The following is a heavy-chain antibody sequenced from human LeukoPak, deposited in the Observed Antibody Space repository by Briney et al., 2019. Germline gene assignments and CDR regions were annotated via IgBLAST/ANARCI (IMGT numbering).Heavy chain of an antibody. CDR3: TRHSETYGGLFDY. J-gene: IGHJ4*02. CDR2: INWNGDDT. D-gene: IGHD4-23*01. V-gene: IGHV3-20*04. CDR1: GFTFDSYG. Sequence: GGSLRLSCEASGFTFDSYGMSWVRQAPGKGLEWVSGINWNGDDTTYADSVKGRFTISRDDSKSIAYLQMNSLKTGDTAVYYCTRHSETYGGLFDYWGQGTLVTVSS.